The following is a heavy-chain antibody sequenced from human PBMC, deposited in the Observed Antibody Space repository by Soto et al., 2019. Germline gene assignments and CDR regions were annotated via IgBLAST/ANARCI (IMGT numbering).Heavy chain of an antibody. D-gene: IGHD3-3*01. CDR1: GGNFSSYA. V-gene: IGHV1-69*01. J-gene: IGHJ6*02. CDR3: ARGGFGVVSSSV. CDR2: IIPIFGTS. Sequence: HGQLVQSGAAVKKPGSSVKVSCKASGGNFSSYAISWVRQAPGQGREWMGVIIPIFGTSKYAQKLQGRVTITADESTSTAYMELSSLRSEDTAVYYCARGGFGVVSSSVWGQWTTVTVSS.